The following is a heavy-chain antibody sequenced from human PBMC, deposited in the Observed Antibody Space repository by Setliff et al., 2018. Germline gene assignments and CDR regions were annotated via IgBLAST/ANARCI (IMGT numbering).Heavy chain of an antibody. J-gene: IGHJ5*02. CDR3: ARDISLGKAAVWFGELKGWFDP. CDR2: IIPILGIA. V-gene: IGHV1-69*04. Sequence: SVKVSCKASGGTFSSYTISWVRRAPGQGLEWMGRIIPILGIANYAQKFQGRVTITAGKSTSTAYMELSSLRSEDAAVYYCARDISLGKAAVWFGELKGWFDPWGQGTQVTVSS. D-gene: IGHD3-10*01. CDR1: GGTFSSYT.